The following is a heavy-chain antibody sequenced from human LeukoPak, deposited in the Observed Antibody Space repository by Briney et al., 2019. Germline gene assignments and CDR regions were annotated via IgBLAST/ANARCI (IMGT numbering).Heavy chain of an antibody. CDR3: ARDQFYAFDA. Sequence: GGSLRLSCAGSGFTFRSYAMNWVRQAPGKGLEWVSYISSSSSFIYYADSVKGRFTISRDNAKNSLYLQMNSLRDEDTAVYYCARDQFYAFDAWGQGTLVTVSS. V-gene: IGHV3-48*02. J-gene: IGHJ3*01. CDR2: ISSSSSFI. CDR1: GFTFRSYA. D-gene: IGHD5-24*01.